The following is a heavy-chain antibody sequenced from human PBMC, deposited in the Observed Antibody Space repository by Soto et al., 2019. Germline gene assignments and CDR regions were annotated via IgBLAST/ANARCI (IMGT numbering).Heavy chain of an antibody. D-gene: IGHD6-6*01. CDR1: GYTFTSYD. V-gene: IGHV1-8*01. CDR2: MNPNSGNT. J-gene: IGHJ6*02. CDR3: ARHSRIAARQTPGYYYYGMDV. Sequence: GASVKVSCKASGYTFTSYDINWVRQATGQGLEWMGWMNPNSGNTGYAQKFQGRVTMTRNTSISTAYMELSSLRSEDTAMYYCARHSRIAARQTPGYYYYGMDVWGQGTTVTVSS.